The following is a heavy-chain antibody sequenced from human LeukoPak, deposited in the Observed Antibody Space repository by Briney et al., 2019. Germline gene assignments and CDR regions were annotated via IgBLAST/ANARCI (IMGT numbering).Heavy chain of an antibody. V-gene: IGHV3-30*04. CDR1: GFTFSSYA. D-gene: IGHD3-16*02. CDR2: ISYDGSNK. J-gene: IGHJ4*02. CDR3: ARESGDLSFDY. Sequence: GGSLRLSCAASGFTFSSYAMHWVRQAPGKGLEWVAVISYDGSNKYYADSVEGRFTISRDNSKNTLYLQMNSLRAEDTAVYYCARESGDLSFDYWGQGTLVTVSS.